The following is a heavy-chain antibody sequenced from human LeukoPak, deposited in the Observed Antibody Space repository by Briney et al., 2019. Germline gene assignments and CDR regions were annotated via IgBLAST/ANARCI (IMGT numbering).Heavy chain of an antibody. D-gene: IGHD1-26*01. Sequence: GGSLRLSCAASGFTFDDYAMHWVRQAPGKGLEWVSGISWNSGSIGYADSVKGRFTISRDSAKNSLYLQMNSLRAEDMALYYCAKDSSDTGIVGATYFDYWGQGTLVTASS. V-gene: IGHV3-9*03. CDR1: GFTFDDYA. CDR3: AKDSSDTGIVGATYFDY. CDR2: ISWNSGSI. J-gene: IGHJ4*02.